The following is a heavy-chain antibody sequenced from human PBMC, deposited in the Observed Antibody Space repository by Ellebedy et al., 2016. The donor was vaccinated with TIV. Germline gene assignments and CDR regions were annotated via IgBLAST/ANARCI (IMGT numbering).Heavy chain of an antibody. J-gene: IGHJ3*02. Sequence: GESLKISCAASGFTFSSYAMHWVRQAPGKGLEWVAVISYDGSNKYYADSVKGRFTISRDNSKNTLYLQMNSLRAEDTAVYYCASSELSSRPNNAFDIWGQGTMVTVSS. CDR2: ISYDGSNK. CDR1: GFTFSSYA. D-gene: IGHD2/OR15-2a*01. CDR3: ASSELSSRPNNAFDI. V-gene: IGHV3-30-3*01.